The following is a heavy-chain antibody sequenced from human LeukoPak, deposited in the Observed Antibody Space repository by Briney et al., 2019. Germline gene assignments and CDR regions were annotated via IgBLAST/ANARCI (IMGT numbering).Heavy chain of an antibody. Sequence: GGSLRLSCAASGFTFSSYSMNWVRQAPGKGLEWVSSISSSSSYIYYADSVKGRFTISRDNAKNSLYLQMNSLRAEDTAVYYCAKDRGGNSGSAEYFQHWGQGTLVTVSS. CDR1: GFTFSSYS. D-gene: IGHD4-23*01. V-gene: IGHV3-21*04. CDR2: ISSSSSYI. J-gene: IGHJ1*01. CDR3: AKDRGGNSGSAEYFQH.